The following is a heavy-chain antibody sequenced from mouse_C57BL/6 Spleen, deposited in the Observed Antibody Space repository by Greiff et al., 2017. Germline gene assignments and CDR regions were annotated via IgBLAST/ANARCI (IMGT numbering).Heavy chain of an antibody. D-gene: IGHD1-1*01. Sequence: EVQVVESGGGLVKPGGSLKLSCAASGFTFSSYAMSWVRQTPEKRLEWVATISDGGSYTYYPDNVKGRFTISRDNAKNNLYLQMSHLKSEDTAMYYCARGGTTVVATGYFDYWGQGTTLTVSS. J-gene: IGHJ2*01. CDR3: ARGGTTVVATGYFDY. V-gene: IGHV5-4*01. CDR2: ISDGGSYT. CDR1: GFTFSSYA.